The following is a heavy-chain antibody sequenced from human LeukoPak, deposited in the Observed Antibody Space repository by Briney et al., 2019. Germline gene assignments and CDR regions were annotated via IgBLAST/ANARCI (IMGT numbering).Heavy chain of an antibody. CDR2: IYTSGST. D-gene: IGHD3-16*01. CDR3: ARGLGY. J-gene: IGHJ4*02. V-gene: IGHV4-61*02. CDR1: GGSISSGSYY. Sequence: PSQTLSLTCTVSGGSISSGSYYWSWIRQPAGKGLEWIGRIYTSGSTNYNPSLKSRVTISVDTSKNQSSLKLSSVTAADTAVYYCARGLGYWGQGTLVTVSS.